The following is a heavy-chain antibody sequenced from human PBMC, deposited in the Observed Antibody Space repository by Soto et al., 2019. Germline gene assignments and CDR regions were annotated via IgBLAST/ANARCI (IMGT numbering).Heavy chain of an antibody. D-gene: IGHD2-15*01. CDR3: AVGYCSGGSCYSGAAFDY. V-gene: IGHV4-59*01. CDR2: IYYSGST. J-gene: IGHJ4*02. CDR1: GGSISSYY. Sequence: SETLSLTCTVSGGSISSYYWSWIRQPPGKGLEWIGYIYYSGSTNYNPSLKSRVTISVDTSKNQFSLKLSSVTAADTAVYYCAVGYCSGGSCYSGAAFDYWGQGNLVTVS.